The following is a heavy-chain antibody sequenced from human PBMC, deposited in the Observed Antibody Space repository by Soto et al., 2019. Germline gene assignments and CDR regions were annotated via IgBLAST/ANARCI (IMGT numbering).Heavy chain of an antibody. CDR1: GLSFANYG. CDR2: INWNGRST. Sequence: EVQLVESGGGVVRPGGSLRLSCAASGLSFANYGMSWVRQVPGKGLEWVSGINWNGRSTHYADSVKGRFTVSRDNAKNSLYLQMNSLRAEDTVLYYCTRGGYGELLFDYWGQGTLVTGSS. CDR3: TRGGYGELLFDY. V-gene: IGHV3-20*04. D-gene: IGHD3-10*01. J-gene: IGHJ4*02.